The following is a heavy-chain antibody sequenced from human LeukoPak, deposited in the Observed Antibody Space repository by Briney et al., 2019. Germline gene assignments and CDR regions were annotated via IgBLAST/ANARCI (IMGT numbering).Heavy chain of an antibody. V-gene: IGHV1-69*04. CDR3: AREPGSSGKYYFDY. D-gene: IGHD3-10*01. J-gene: IGHJ4*02. Sequence: SVKVSCKASGGTFSSYAISWVRQAPGQGLEWMGRIIPILGIANYAQKFQGRVTITADKSTSTAYMELSSLRSEDTAVYYCAREPGSSGKYYFDYWGQGTLVTVSS. CDR1: GGTFSSYA. CDR2: IIPILGIA.